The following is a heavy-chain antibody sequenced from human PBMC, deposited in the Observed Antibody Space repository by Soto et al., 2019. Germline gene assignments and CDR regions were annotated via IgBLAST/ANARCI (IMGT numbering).Heavy chain of an antibody. V-gene: IGHV3-23*01. CDR2: ISGSGGST. D-gene: IGHD2-2*01. J-gene: IGHJ4*02. CDR1: GFTFSSYA. Sequence: GGSLRLSCAASGFTFSSYAMSWVRQAPGKGLEWVSAISGSGGSTYYADSVKGRFTISRDNSKNTLYLQMNSLRAEDTAVYYCAKRKRVDCSSTSCPLRYYFDYWGQGTLVTVS. CDR3: AKRKRVDCSSTSCPLRYYFDY.